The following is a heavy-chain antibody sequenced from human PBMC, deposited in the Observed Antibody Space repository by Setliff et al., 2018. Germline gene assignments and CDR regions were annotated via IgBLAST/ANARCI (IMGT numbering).Heavy chain of an antibody. J-gene: IGHJ6*03. V-gene: IGHV4-34*12. CDR2: IIHTGST. Sequence: NPSETLSLTCAVYGGSFSGYYWSWIRQPPGKRLEWIGEIIHTGSTNYNPSLKSRVTISMDTSKNQFSLRVSSVTAADTAVYYCAREQWLDPPGYYYMDVWAKGTTVTVSS. CDR1: GGSFSGYY. D-gene: IGHD6-19*01. CDR3: AREQWLDPPGYYYMDV.